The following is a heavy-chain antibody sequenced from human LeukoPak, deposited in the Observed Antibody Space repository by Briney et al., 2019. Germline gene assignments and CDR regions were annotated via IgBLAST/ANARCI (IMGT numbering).Heavy chain of an antibody. CDR1: GGSLNDYY. D-gene: IGHD6-13*01. J-gene: IGHJ2*01. CDR3: ARDIAAAGPWYFDL. Sequence: SETLSLTCAVYGGSLNDYYWSWIRQPPGKGLEWIGEINHSGSTNYNPSLKSRVTISVDTSKNQLSLRLSSVTAADTAVYYCARDIAAAGPWYFDLWGRGTLVTVSS. V-gene: IGHV4-34*01. CDR2: INHSGST.